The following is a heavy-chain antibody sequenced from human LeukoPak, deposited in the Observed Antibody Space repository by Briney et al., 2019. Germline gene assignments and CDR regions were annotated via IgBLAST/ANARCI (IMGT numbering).Heavy chain of an antibody. CDR3: ARVSDNGSENFDQ. CDR1: GYTFTGYY. V-gene: IGHV1-2*02. D-gene: IGHD3-10*01. CDR2: INPNSGGT. Sequence: ASVKVSCKASGYTFTGYYIHWVRQAPGQGLEWVGWINPNSGGTDYAQKFQGRLTMTRDTFISTAYMELSSLRSDDTAVYCCARVSDNGSENFDQWGQGTLVTLSS. J-gene: IGHJ4*02.